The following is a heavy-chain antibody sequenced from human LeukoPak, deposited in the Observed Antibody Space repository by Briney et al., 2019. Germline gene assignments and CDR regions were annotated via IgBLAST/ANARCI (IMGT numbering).Heavy chain of an antibody. Sequence: GGSLRLSCAASGFTFSSYSMNWVRQAPGKGLEWVSSISSSSSYIYYADSVKGRFTISRDNAKNSLYLQMNSLRAEDTAVYYCARDPNYDSSSDAFDIWGQGTMVTVSS. J-gene: IGHJ3*02. CDR1: GFTFSSYS. V-gene: IGHV3-21*04. CDR3: ARDPNYDSSSDAFDI. CDR2: ISSSSSYI. D-gene: IGHD3-22*01.